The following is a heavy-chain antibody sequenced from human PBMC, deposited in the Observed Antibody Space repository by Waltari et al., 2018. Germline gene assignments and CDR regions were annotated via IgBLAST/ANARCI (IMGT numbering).Heavy chain of an antibody. CDR2: INHSGNT. CDR3: ARNWELRGGMDV. Sequence: QVQLRQWGAGLLKPSETLSLTCPLYGGSFSGYHWSWIRQPPGKGLEWIGEINHSGNTNQNPSLKSRVTISVDTSKNQFSLKLTSVTAADTAVYYCARNWELRGGMDVRGKGTTVTVSS. CDR1: GGSFSGYH. J-gene: IGHJ6*03. D-gene: IGHD1-26*01. V-gene: IGHV4-34*02.